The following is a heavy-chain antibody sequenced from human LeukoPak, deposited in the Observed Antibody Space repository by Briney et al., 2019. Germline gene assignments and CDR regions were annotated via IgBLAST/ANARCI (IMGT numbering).Heavy chain of an antibody. CDR3: ARGLGYCTNGVCSMGSYYFDY. CDR1: GGSFSGYY. D-gene: IGHD2-8*01. CDR2: INHSGST. J-gene: IGHJ4*02. V-gene: IGHV4-34*01. Sequence: SETLSLTCAVYGGSFSGYYWSWIRQPPGKGLEWIGEINHSGSTNYNPSLKSRVTISVDTSKNQFSLKLSSVTAADTAVYYCARGLGYCTNGVCSMGSYYFDYWGQGTLATVSS.